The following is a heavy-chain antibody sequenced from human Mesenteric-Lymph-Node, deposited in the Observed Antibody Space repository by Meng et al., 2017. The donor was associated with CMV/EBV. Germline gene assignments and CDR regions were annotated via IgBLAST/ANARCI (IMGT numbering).Heavy chain of an antibody. CDR1: GGSISSSSYY. Sequence: SETLSLTCTVSGGSISSSSYYWGWIRQPPGKGLEWIGSIYYSGSTYYNPSLNSRVTISIDTSKNQFSLKLSSVTAADTAVYYCARTRLGYCSSTSCWLVYYYYGMDVWGQGTTVTVSS. CDR3: ARTRLGYCSSTSCWLVYYYYGMDV. V-gene: IGHV4-39*07. CDR2: IYYSGST. J-gene: IGHJ6*02. D-gene: IGHD2-2*01.